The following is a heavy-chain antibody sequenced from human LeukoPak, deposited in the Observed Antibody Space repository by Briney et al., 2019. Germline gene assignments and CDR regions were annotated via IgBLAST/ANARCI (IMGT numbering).Heavy chain of an antibody. CDR1: GYTFTNYY. CDR2: INPSGGAT. CDR3: ARWEASPSRGWFYP. D-gene: IGHD3-22*01. J-gene: IGHJ5*02. Sequence: ASVKVSCKASGYTFTNYYINWVRQAPGQGLEWMGLINPSGGATTYAQNFQGRVTMTTDTSTSTVYMDLSSLRSEDTAVYYCARWEASPSRGWFYPWGQGTLVTVSS. V-gene: IGHV1-46*01.